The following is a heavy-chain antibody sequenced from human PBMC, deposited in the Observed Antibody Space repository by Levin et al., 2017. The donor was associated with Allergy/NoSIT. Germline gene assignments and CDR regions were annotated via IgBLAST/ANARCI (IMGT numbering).Heavy chain of an antibody. Sequence: SFPSSFSPFPGSSLHWVRQAPGQGLEWMGWINPNSGGTNYAQKFQGRVTMPRDPSISTAYMELSRLRSDDTAVYYCARESSSWGQGTLVTVSS. J-gene: IGHJ4*02. D-gene: IGHD6-6*01. CDR1: FSPFPGSS. V-gene: IGHV1-2*02. CDR3: ARESSS. CDR2: INPNSGGT.